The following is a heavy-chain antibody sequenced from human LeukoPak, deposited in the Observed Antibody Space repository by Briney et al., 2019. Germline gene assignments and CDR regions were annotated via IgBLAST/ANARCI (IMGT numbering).Heavy chain of an antibody. V-gene: IGHV3-33*01. J-gene: IGHJ6*02. D-gene: IGHD6-19*01. CDR2: IWYDGSKK. CDR3: AIDSLPLAENGGHKCGLDV. Sequence: GGSLRLSCAASGFSFSSYGMHWVRQAPGKGLEWVAVIWYDGSKKYYADSVKGRFIISRDNSRNTLYLQMNSLRVEDTTVYYCAIDSLPLAENGGHKCGLDVWDQGTTVSVSS. CDR1: GFSFSSYG.